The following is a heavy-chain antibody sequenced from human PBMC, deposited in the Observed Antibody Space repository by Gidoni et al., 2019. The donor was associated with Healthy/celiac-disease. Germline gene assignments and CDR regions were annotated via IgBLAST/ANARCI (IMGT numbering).Heavy chain of an antibody. CDR3: ARGGLLAVAGTHYYGMDV. Sequence: EVQLVESGGGLVKPGGSLRLSCAASGFTFSSYSMNWVRQAPGKGLEWVSSISSSSSYIYYADSVKGRFTISRDNAKNSLYLQMNSLRAEDTAVYYCARGGLLAVAGTHYYGMDVWGQGTTVTVSS. CDR1: GFTFSSYS. V-gene: IGHV3-21*01. D-gene: IGHD6-19*01. CDR2: ISSSSSYI. J-gene: IGHJ6*02.